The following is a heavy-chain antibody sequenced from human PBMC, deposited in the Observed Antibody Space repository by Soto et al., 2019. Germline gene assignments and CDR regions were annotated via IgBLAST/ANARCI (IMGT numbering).Heavy chain of an antibody. J-gene: IGHJ6*02. Sequence: QVQLVQSGTEVKKPGSSVKVSCKASGGTFSRSGFHWVRQAPGQGLEWMGMIVPSVDTTNYAQKFQARFTISADQFTSTVYIELRILISEDTAVYYFARCPQPPDTADPYAVDVWGQGTRVIVSS. CDR2: IVPSVDTT. V-gene: IGHV1-69*18. CDR1: GGTFSRSG. D-gene: IGHD5-18*01. CDR3: ARCPQPPDTADPYAVDV.